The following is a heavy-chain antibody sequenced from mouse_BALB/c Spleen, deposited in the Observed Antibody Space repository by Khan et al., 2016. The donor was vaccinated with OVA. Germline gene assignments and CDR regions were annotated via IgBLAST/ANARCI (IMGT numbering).Heavy chain of an antibody. CDR3: ARYDYDYDGAFAY. D-gene: IGHD2-4*01. CDR2: ISYSGST. J-gene: IGHJ3*01. Sequence: VQLKESGPSLVKPSQTLSLTCSVTGDPITSGYWNWIRKFPGNKLEYMGYISYSGSTYYNPSLKSRISITRDTSKNQYYLQLNSVTTEDTATYYCARYDYDYDGAFAYGGQGTLVTVSA. V-gene: IGHV3-8*02. CDR1: GDPITSGY.